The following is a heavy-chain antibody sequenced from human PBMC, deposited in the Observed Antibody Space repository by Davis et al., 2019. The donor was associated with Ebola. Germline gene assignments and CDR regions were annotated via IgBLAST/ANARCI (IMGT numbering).Heavy chain of an antibody. CDR2: INHSGST. V-gene: IGHV4-34*01. CDR1: GGSFSGYY. D-gene: IGHD3-9*01. Sequence: LSCAVYGGSFSGYYWSWIRQPPGKGLEWIGEINHSGSTNYNPSLKSRVTISVDKSKNQFSLKLSSVTAADTAVYYCARTYYDILTGYYKGTYWGQGTLVTVSS. J-gene: IGHJ4*02. CDR3: ARTYYDILTGYYKGTY.